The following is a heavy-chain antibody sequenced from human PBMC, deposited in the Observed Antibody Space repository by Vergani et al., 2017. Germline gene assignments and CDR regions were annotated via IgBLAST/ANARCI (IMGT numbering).Heavy chain of an antibody. D-gene: IGHD2-2*01. CDR2: INHSGST. V-gene: IGHV4-34*01. J-gene: IGHJ2*01. CDR1: GGSFSGYY. Sequence: QVQLQQWGAGLLKPSETLSLTCAVYGGSFSGYYWSWIRQPPGTGLEWIGEINHSGSTNYNPTLKSRVTISVDTSKNQFSLKLSSVTAADTAVYYCARVQNYIVVVPAAKSRITDWYFDLWGRGTLVTVSS. CDR3: ARVQNYIVVVPAAKSRITDWYFDL.